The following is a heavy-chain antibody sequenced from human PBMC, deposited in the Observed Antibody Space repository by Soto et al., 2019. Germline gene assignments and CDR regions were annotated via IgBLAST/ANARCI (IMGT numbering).Heavy chain of an antibody. CDR2: IYYSGSP. J-gene: IGHJ4*02. V-gene: IGHV4-30-4*01. Sequence: QVQLQESGPGLVKPSQALSLTCTVSGGSISSGDYYWSWIRQPPGKGLEWIGYIYYSGSPYYNPSFTSRITISVDTSKNDFSLQRSSVTAADTAVYYCASKSYGYTVYDYWGQGTLMTVSS. CDR3: ASKSYGYTVYDY. D-gene: IGHD5-18*01. CDR1: GGSISSGDYY.